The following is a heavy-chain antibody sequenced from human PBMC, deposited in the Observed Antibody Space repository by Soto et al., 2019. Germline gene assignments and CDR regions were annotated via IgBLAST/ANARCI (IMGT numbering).Heavy chain of an antibody. Sequence: SETLSLTCTVSGGSIISSSYYWGWIRQPPGKGLEWIGNMFYSGKTYYNPSLKSRVTISVDTSKNQFSLRLSSVTAEDTAVYYCARHWEGYDLGGMYYRYGLDVWGQGTTVT. CDR2: MFYSGKT. V-gene: IGHV4-39*01. CDR1: GGSIISSSYY. CDR3: ARHWEGYDLGGMYYRYGLDV. J-gene: IGHJ6*02. D-gene: IGHD3-3*01.